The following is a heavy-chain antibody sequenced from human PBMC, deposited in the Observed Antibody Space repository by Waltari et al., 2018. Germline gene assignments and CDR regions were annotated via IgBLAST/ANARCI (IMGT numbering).Heavy chain of an antibody. Sequence: EMQLLESGGGLVQPGGSLRLSCAASGFTFSSYAMSWVHQAPGKGLEWVSAISGSGGSTYYADSVKGRFTISRDNSKNTLYLQMNSLRAEDTAVYYCAKTTAAGTHFDYWGQGTLVTVSS. CDR1: GFTFSSYA. V-gene: IGHV3-23*01. D-gene: IGHD6-13*01. CDR3: AKTTAAGTHFDY. CDR2: ISGSGGST. J-gene: IGHJ4*02.